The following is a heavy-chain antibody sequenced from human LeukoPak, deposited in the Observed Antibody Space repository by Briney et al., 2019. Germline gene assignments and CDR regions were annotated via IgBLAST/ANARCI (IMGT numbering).Heavy chain of an antibody. J-gene: IGHJ4*02. V-gene: IGHV3-21*01. CDR2: ISSGSSYI. D-gene: IGHD3-22*01. CDR1: GYTFSSYS. CDR3: ARSFYDSSGYPNFDY. Sequence: PGGSLRLSCAASGYTFSSYSMNWVRQAPGKGLECVSFISSGSSYIYYGDSVKGRFTISRDNAKKSLYLQMNSLRAEDTAVYFCARSFYDSSGYPNFDYWGQGTLVTVSS.